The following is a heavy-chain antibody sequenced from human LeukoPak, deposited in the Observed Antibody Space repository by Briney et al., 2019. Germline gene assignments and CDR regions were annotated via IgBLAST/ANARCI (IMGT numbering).Heavy chain of an antibody. CDR3: ARGDLRITMIVVVQLPPDY. CDR2: ISAYNGNT. J-gene: IGHJ4*02. V-gene: IGHV1-18*01. D-gene: IGHD3-22*01. Sequence: ASVKVSFKASGYIFTSYGISWVRQAPGQGLEWVGWISAYNGNTNYAQKLPGRVTMTTDTSTSTAYMELRSLRSDHTAVYYCARGDLRITMIVVVQLPPDYWGQGTLVTVS. CDR1: GYIFTSYG.